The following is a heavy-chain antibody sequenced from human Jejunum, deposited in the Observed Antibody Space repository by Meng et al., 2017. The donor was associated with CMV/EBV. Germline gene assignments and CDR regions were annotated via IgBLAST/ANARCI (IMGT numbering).Heavy chain of an antibody. CDR2: FYSSDTY. Sequence: QVQLQEPGPVLVKPSETLALPCTVSGGSVNNYYWSWIRQSAGKGLEWIGRFYSSDTYNYHPSLDSRVTMSLDTSKNQFSLNLRSVTAADTATYYCARGPGASTREGFDYWGLGTLVTVSS. V-gene: IGHV4-4*07. CDR3: ARGPGASTREGFDY. D-gene: IGHD1-26*01. J-gene: IGHJ4*02. CDR1: GGSVNNYY.